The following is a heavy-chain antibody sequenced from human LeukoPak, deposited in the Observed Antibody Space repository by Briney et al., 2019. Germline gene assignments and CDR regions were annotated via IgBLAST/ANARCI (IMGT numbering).Heavy chain of an antibody. CDR1: GGSVSSGSYY. D-gene: IGHD3-10*01. V-gene: IGHV4-61*01. Sequence: SETLSLTCTVSGGSVSSGSYYWSWIRQPPGKGLEWIGYIYYSGSTNYNPSLKSRVTISVDTSKNQFSLKLSSVTAADTAVYYCAGGSGNYYYYGMDVWGKGTTVTVSS. CDR3: AGGSGNYYYYGMDV. J-gene: IGHJ6*04. CDR2: IYYSGST.